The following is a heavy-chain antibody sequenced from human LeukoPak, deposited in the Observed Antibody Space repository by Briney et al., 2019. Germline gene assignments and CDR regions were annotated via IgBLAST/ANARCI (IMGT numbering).Heavy chain of an antibody. D-gene: IGHD6-19*01. J-gene: IGHJ6*02. CDR3: ARVGTVAGPYYYYYYGMDV. Sequence: SQTLPLTCAISGDSFSSNSAAWNWIRQSPSRGLEWLGRTYYRSKWYNDSAVSVKSRITINPDTSKNQFSLQLNSVTPEDTAVYYCARVGTVAGPYYYYYYGMDVWGQGTTVTVSS. V-gene: IGHV6-1*01. CDR2: TYYRSKWYN. CDR1: GDSFSSNSAA.